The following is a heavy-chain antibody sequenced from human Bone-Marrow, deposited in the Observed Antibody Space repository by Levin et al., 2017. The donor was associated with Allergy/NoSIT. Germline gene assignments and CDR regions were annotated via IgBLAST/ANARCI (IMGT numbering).Heavy chain of an antibody. V-gene: IGHV2-70*11. J-gene: IGHJ3*02. CDR2: IDWDDDK. CDR3: ARGSGYYYYAFDI. Sequence: SGPTLVKPTQTLTLTCTFSGFSLSPSGMCVNWIRQPPGKALEWLARIDWDDDKYYSTSLKTRLTISKDTSKNQVVLTMTNMDPVDTATYYCARGSGYYYYAFDIWGQGTMVTVSS. CDR1: GFSLSPSGMC. D-gene: IGHD3-22*01.